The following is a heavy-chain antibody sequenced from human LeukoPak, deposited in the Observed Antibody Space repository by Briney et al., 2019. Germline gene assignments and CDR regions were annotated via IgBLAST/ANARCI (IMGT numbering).Heavy chain of an antibody. CDR3: ARAWEHYDFWSGLYYFDY. J-gene: IGHJ4*02. V-gene: IGHV3-7*01. CDR2: IKQDGSEK. Sequence: GGSLRLSCAASGFTFSSYWMSWVRQAPGKGLEWVANIKQDGSEKYYVDSVKGRFTISRDNAKNSLYLQMNSLRAEDTAVYYCARAWEHYDFWSGLYYFDYWGQGTLVTVSS. D-gene: IGHD3-3*01. CDR1: GFTFSSYW.